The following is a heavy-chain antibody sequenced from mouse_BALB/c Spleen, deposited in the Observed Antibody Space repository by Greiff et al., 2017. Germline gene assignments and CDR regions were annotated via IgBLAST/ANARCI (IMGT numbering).Heavy chain of an antibody. V-gene: IGHV5-6-5*01. CDR2: ISSGGST. CDR3: ARGRDYDPMDY. J-gene: IGHJ4*01. D-gene: IGHD2-4*01. CDR1: GFTFSSYA. Sequence: EVMLVESGGGLVKPGGSLKLSCAASGFTFSSYAMSWVRQTPEKRLEWVASISSGGSTYYPDSVKGRFTISRDNARNILYLQMSSLRSEDTAMYYCARGRDYDPMDYWGQGTSVTVSS.